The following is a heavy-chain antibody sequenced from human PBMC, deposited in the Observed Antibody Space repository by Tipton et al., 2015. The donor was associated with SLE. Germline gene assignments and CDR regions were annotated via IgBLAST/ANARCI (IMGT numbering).Heavy chain of an antibody. CDR2: IYYSGST. J-gene: IGHJ4*02. V-gene: IGHV4-59*01. Sequence: TLSPTCTVSGGSISSYYWSWIRQPPGKGLEWIGYIYYSGSTNYNPSLKSRVTISVDTSKNQFSLILSSVTAADTAVYYCARDSGWYYFDYWGQGTLVTVSS. CDR1: GGSISSYY. CDR3: ARDSGWYYFDY. D-gene: IGHD6-19*01.